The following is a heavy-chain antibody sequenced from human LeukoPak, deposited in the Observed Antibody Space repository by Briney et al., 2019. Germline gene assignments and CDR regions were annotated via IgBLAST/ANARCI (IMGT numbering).Heavy chain of an antibody. CDR1: RYSISSGLY. CDR2: IYHSGST. Sequence: PSETLSLTCHVSRYSISSGLYWGWIRESPGKGLEWIGTIYHSGSTYYNPSLKSRVTISVDTSKNQFSLKVNSVSAADTAVYYCAKWGHYDILSNSYTSDYWGQGTLVTVSS. V-gene: IGHV4-38-2*01. D-gene: IGHD3-9*01. J-gene: IGHJ4*02. CDR3: AKWGHYDILSNSYTSDY.